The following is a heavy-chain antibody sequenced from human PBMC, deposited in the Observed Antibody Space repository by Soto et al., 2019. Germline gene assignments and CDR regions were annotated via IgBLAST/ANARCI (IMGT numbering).Heavy chain of an antibody. CDR1: GYTFIYYY. CDR2: INPHSGDT. CDR3: ARQGKPSISPRNSYGMDV. Sequence: QVQLVQSGAELKKPGASVKVSCQASGYTFIYYYLHWVRQAPGQGLEWMGWINPHSGDTDYAQKFQGRDTMTRDTSINTVFMELRRLTSDDTALYFCARQGKPSISPRNSYGMDVWGQGTSVTVSS. D-gene: IGHD2-2*02. V-gene: IGHV1-2*02. J-gene: IGHJ6*02.